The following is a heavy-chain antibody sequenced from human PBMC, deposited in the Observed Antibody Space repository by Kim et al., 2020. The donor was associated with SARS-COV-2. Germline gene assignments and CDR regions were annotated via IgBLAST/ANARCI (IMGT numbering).Heavy chain of an antibody. CDR3: ARVLTCGGDCYSGDYYYGMDV. CDR2: INSDGSST. J-gene: IGHJ6*02. Sequence: GGSLRLSCAASGFTFSSYWMHWVRQAPGKGLVWVSRINSDGSSTSYADSVKGRFTISRDNAKNTLYLQMNSLRAEDTAVYYCARVLTCGGDCYSGDYYYGMDVWGQGTTVTVSS. V-gene: IGHV3-74*01. D-gene: IGHD2-21*02. CDR1: GFTFSSYW.